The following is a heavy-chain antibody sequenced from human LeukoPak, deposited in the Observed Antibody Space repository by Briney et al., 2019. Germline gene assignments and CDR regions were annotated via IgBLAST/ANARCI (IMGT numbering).Heavy chain of an antibody. V-gene: IGHV3-23*01. CDR1: GFTFSSYA. CDR3: AKDPLATRYCSSTSCYTNWFDP. D-gene: IGHD2-2*02. J-gene: IGHJ5*02. Sequence: GGSLRLSCAASGFTFSSYAMSWVRQAPGKGLEWVSAISGSGGSTYYADSVKGRFTISRDNSKNTLYLQMNSLRAEDTAVYYCAKDPLATRYCSSTSCYTNWFDPWGQRTLVTVSS. CDR2: ISGSGGST.